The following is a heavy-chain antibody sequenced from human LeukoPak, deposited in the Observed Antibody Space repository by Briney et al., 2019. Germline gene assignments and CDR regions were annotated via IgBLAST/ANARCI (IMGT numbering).Heavy chain of an antibody. J-gene: IGHJ5*02. CDR3: ARSTYTDNYAHWFDP. CDR2: IYYTGST. D-gene: IGHD5-24*01. V-gene: IGHV4-59*01. Sequence: KPSETLSLTCTVSGGSISSYYWSWIRQPPGKGLEWIGFIYYTGSTNYNTYLKSRVTISVDTSKNQFSLKLTSVTAADTALYYCARSTYTDNYAHWFDPWGQGTLVTVSS. CDR1: GGSISSYY.